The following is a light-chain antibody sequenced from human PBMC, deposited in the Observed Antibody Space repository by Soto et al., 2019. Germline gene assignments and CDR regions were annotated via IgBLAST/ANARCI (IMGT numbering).Light chain of an antibody. Sequence: EIVLTQSPGTLSLSPGERATLSCRASQSSSTYLAWYQQKPGQTPRLLIYGASSRATGIPDRFSASEAGTDFALNISRLEPEDFAVYYWQLYGSSPRWMFGQGTKVEIK. CDR3: QLYGSSPRWM. CDR1: QSSSTY. V-gene: IGKV3-20*01. J-gene: IGKJ1*01. CDR2: GAS.